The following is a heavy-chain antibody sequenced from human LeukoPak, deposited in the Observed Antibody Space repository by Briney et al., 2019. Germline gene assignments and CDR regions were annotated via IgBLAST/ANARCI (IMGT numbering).Heavy chain of an antibody. Sequence: SQTLSLTCTVSGGSISIGDYYWSWIRQPPGKGLEWIGYIYYSGSTYYNPSLKSRVTISVDTSKNQFSLKLSSVTAADTAVYYCARQYSSGWYQIDYWGQGTLVTVSS. D-gene: IGHD6-19*01. J-gene: IGHJ4*02. CDR2: IYYSGST. CDR3: ARQYSSGWYQIDY. V-gene: IGHV4-30-4*08. CDR1: GGSISIGDYY.